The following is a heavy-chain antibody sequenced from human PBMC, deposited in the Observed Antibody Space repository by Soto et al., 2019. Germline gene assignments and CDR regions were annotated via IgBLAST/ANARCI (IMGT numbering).Heavy chain of an antibody. Sequence: PSQTLSLTCAIFGDSVSSKSVAWNWIRQSPSRGLEWLGRTYYRSKWYDDYAVSVKSRITINPDTSKNQFSLQLNSVTPEDTAVNYCARDHFEQQMLHFDYWGQGILVTVSS. CDR2: TYYRSKWYD. CDR3: ARDHFEQQMLHFDY. V-gene: IGHV6-1*01. J-gene: IGHJ4*02. CDR1: GDSVSSKSVA. D-gene: IGHD6-13*01.